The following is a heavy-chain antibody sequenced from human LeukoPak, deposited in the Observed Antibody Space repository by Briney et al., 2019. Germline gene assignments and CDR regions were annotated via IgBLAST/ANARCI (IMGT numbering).Heavy chain of an antibody. Sequence: SETLSLTCTVSGGSISSSSYYWGWIRQPPGKGLEWIGGIYCRGITYYNPSLKSRVTISVDTSKNQFSLKLSSVTAADTAVYYCARVVYDSSTYPKSYFDFWGQGTLVTVSS. CDR2: IYCRGIT. CDR3: ARVVYDSSTYPKSYFDF. CDR1: GGSISSSSYY. D-gene: IGHD3-22*01. V-gene: IGHV4-39*07. J-gene: IGHJ4*02.